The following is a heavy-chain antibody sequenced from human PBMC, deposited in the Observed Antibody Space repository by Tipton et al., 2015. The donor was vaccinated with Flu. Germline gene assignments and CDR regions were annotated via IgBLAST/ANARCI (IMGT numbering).Heavy chain of an antibody. J-gene: IGHJ4*01. CDR2: IYTTGST. D-gene: IGHD5-24*01. CDR1: GGSISSGSYY. V-gene: IGHV4-61*02. Sequence: TLSLTCTVSGGSISSGSYYWSWIRQPAGKGLEWIGRIYTTGSTNYNPSLKSRVTISADTSKNKFSLQLRSVTAADTAFYYCARSRWLPIADFFDSWGHGTLVTVSS. CDR3: ARSRWLPIADFFDS.